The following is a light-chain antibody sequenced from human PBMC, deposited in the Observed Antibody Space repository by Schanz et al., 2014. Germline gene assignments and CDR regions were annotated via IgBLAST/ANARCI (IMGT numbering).Light chain of an antibody. CDR2: DVT. J-gene: IGLJ3*02. Sequence: QSALTQPRSVSGSPGQSVAISCTGTSGDVGRYNYVSWYQQHPGKAPKLVIYDVTKRPSGVPDRFSGSKSGNTASLTISGLQSDDEADYYCCSFTSRSTWVFGVGTKLTVL. CDR1: SGDVGRYNY. V-gene: IGLV2-11*01. CDR3: CSFTSRSTWV.